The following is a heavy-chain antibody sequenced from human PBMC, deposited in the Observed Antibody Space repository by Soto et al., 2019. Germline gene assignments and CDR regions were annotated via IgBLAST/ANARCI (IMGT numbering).Heavy chain of an antibody. Sequence: SETLSLTCTVSYGSISSSSYYWGFINQPPVKVLEWIGSIYYSGSTYYNPSLKSRVTISVDTSKNQFSLKLSSVTAADTAVYYCARSSYCSSTSCYAGGRVDTWGQGTLVTVSS. CDR2: IYYSGST. V-gene: IGHV4-39*01. D-gene: IGHD2-2*01. CDR1: YGSISSSSYY. CDR3: ARSSYCSSTSCYAGGRVDT. J-gene: IGHJ5*02.